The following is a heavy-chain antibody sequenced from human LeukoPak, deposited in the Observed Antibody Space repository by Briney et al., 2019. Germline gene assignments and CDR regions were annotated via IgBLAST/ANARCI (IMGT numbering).Heavy chain of an antibody. J-gene: IGHJ4*02. Sequence: GGSLRLSCAASGFTFSSYAMTWVRQAPGKGLEWVSTISDSGGSIHYADSVKGRFTISRDNSKNTLYLQMNSLRAEDTAEYYCAMGGTYSFGLNFDYWGQGTLVTVSS. V-gene: IGHV3-23*01. D-gene: IGHD5-18*01. CDR2: ISDSGGSI. CDR1: GFTFSSYA. CDR3: AMGGTYSFGLNFDY.